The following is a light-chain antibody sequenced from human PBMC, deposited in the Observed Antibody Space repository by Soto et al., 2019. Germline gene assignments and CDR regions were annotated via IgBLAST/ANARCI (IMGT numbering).Light chain of an antibody. CDR2: GNS. CDR3: QSYDNNHVV. J-gene: IGLJ2*01. CDR1: SSNIGAGYD. Sequence: QAVVTQPPSVSGAPGQRVTISCTGSSSNIGAGYDVQWYQQLPGTAPKLLIYGNSNRPSGVPDRFSGSKSGTSASLAITGLQAEDEADYYCQSYDNNHVVFGGGTKVTVL. V-gene: IGLV1-40*01.